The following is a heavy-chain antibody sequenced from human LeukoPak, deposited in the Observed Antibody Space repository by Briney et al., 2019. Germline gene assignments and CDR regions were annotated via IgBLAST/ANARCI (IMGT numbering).Heavy chain of an antibody. D-gene: IGHD3-10*01. J-gene: IGHJ3*02. CDR3: ARDVAGVRAVDSLGDAFDM. CDR1: GGSVTSPYW. CDR2: IFHSGDT. V-gene: IGHV4-4*02. Sequence: PSETLSLTCAVSGGSVTSPYWWGWVRQPPGKGLEWIGEIFHSGDTNYNASLKSRVTLSVDKSKNQLSLELTSVTAADTAVYYCARDVAGVRAVDSLGDAFDMWGQGTMVTVSS.